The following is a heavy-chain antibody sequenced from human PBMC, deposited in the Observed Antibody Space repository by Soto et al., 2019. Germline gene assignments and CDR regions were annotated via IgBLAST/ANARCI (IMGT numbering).Heavy chain of an antibody. D-gene: IGHD3-22*01. CDR1: GFTFSNFA. V-gene: IGHV3-23*01. Sequence: EVQLLESGGGLVQPGGSLRLSCAASGFTFSNFAMTWVRQAPGKGLEWVSSISGGGGSTYDADSVKGRFTISRDNSKNTVYLQMNSLRAEDTAVYYCAKYDSSGYYYSDFDYWGQGTQVTVS. CDR3: AKYDSSGYYYSDFDY. CDR2: ISGGGGST. J-gene: IGHJ4*02.